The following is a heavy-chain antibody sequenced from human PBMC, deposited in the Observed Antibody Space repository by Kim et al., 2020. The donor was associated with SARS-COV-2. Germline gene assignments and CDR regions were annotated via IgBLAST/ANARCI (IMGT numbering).Heavy chain of an antibody. D-gene: IGHD6-25*01. CDR3: ARDLAAGSSGMDV. J-gene: IGHJ6*02. CDR1: GYTFSDYG. Sequence: ASVKVSCKSSGYTFSDYGFSWVRQALGQGLEWMGWISGYTGVTNYAQRLQGRVTMTTDTSTSAVYMELRSLRIDDTAIYYCARDLAAGSSGMDVWGQGT. V-gene: IGHV1-18*01. CDR2: ISGYTGVT.